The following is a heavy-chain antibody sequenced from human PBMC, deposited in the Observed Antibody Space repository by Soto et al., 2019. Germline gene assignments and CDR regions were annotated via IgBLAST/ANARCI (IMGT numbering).Heavy chain of an antibody. CDR1: GFSLSGTSVG. V-gene: IGHV2-5*01. CDR3: AHRDTSGDYPKTFDF. Sequence: QITLKESGPALVNPTQTLTLTCSFSGFSLSGTSVGVGWILQPPGKALEWLTLIYGNDDKRYSPSLQSRLTITKDTSKNQVVLTRPSMDPVDTATYYCAHRDTSGDYPKTFDFWGQGALVTVSS. J-gene: IGHJ4*02. D-gene: IGHD3-22*01. CDR2: IYGNDDK.